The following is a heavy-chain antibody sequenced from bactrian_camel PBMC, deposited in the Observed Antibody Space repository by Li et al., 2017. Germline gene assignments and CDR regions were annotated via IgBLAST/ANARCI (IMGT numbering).Heavy chain of an antibody. D-gene: IGHD2*01. CDR2: IYTAGGHT. Sequence: HVQLVESGGGSVQTGGSLRLSCTAVGYVYGSNCVGWFRQAPGKEREGVAAIYTAGGHTKYADSVKDRFTISQDNAGNTVYLQMNGPKPEDTAMYYCAANFGPYCSGPYLARRANFLGQGTQVTVS. J-gene: IGHJ4*01. CDR1: GYVYGSNC. V-gene: IGHV3S53*01.